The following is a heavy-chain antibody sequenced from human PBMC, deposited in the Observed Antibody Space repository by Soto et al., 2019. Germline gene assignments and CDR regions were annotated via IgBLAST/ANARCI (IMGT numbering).Heavy chain of an antibody. J-gene: IGHJ4*02. V-gene: IGHV1-8*01. D-gene: IGHD4-17*01. Sequence: ASVKVSCKACGDTFTSXDINWVRQATGQGLEWMGWMNPNSGNTGYAQKFQGQVTISADKSISTAYLQWSSLKASDTAMYYCARRTRNYGAPDYWGQGTLVTVSS. CDR2: MNPNSGNT. CDR3: ARRTRNYGAPDY. CDR1: GDTFTSXD.